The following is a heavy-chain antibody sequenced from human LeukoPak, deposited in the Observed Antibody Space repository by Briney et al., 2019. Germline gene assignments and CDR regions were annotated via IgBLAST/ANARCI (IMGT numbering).Heavy chain of an antibody. Sequence: SETLSLTCTVSGGSISSYYWSWVRQPPGKGLEWVGYIYYSGSTNYNPSLKSRVTISVDTSENQFSLKLSSVTAADTAVYYCARVGAAAAFYFQHWGQGTLVTVSS. CDR2: IYYSGST. CDR3: ARVGAAAAFYFQH. V-gene: IGHV4-59*01. D-gene: IGHD6-13*01. CDR1: GGSISSYY. J-gene: IGHJ1*01.